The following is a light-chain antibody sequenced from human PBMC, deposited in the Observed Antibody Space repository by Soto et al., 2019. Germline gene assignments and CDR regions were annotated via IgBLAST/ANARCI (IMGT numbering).Light chain of an antibody. V-gene: IGKV3-20*01. CDR2: GAS. J-gene: IGKJ2*01. Sequence: EIVLTQSPGTLSLSPGERATLSCRASQSVSSRYLAWYQQKPGQAPRLRIYGASNRATGIPDRFSGSGSWTDFTLTISRLEPEDSAVYFCQQYGSSPPFTLGQGTKVEIK. CDR3: QQYGSSPPFT. CDR1: QSVSSRY.